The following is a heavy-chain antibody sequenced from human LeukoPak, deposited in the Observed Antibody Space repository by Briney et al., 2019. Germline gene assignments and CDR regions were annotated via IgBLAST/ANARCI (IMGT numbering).Heavy chain of an antibody. CDR2: IYYSGST. Sequence: SETLSLTCTVSGGSISSSSYYWGWIRQPPGKGLEWIGRIYYSGSTYYNPSLKSRVTISVDTSKNQFSLKLSSVTAADTAVYYCARESDTAMAPDAFDIWGQGTMVTVSS. D-gene: IGHD5-18*01. V-gene: IGHV4-39*07. J-gene: IGHJ3*02. CDR3: ARESDTAMAPDAFDI. CDR1: GGSISSSSYY.